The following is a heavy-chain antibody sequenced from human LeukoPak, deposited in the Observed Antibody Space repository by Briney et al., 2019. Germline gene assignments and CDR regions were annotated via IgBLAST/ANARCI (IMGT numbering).Heavy chain of an antibody. CDR2: INPNSGGT. D-gene: IGHD6-19*01. CDR1: GYTFTGYY. Sequence: ASVKVSCKASGYTFTGYYMHWVRQAPGQGREWRGWINPNSGGTNYAQKFQRSVTMTRDTSISTAYMELSRLRSDDTAVYYCARGTQWLVRWARDYFDYWGQGTLVTVSS. J-gene: IGHJ4*02. CDR3: ARGTQWLVRWARDYFDY. V-gene: IGHV1-2*02.